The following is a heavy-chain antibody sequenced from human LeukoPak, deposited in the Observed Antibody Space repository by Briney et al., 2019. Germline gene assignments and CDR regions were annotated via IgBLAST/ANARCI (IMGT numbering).Heavy chain of an antibody. D-gene: IGHD7-27*01. J-gene: IGHJ4*02. Sequence: GGSLRLSCAASGFTFSSYAMSWVRQAPGKGLEWVSSISTGSSYIYYTDSAKGRFTISRDNAKNSLYLQMNSLRAEDTAVYYCAREALALGIQSYWGQGTLVTVSS. V-gene: IGHV3-21*01. CDR3: AREALALGIQSY. CDR1: GFTFSSYA. CDR2: ISTGSSYI.